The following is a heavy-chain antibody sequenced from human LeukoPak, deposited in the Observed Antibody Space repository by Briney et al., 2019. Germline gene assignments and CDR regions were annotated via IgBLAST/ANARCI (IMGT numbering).Heavy chain of an antibody. CDR3: AREQWLYDAFDI. D-gene: IGHD6-19*01. Sequence: GGSLRLSCAASGFTFSSYAMTWVRQAPGKGLEWISAISGSGGSTYYADSVKGQFTISRDNAKNSLYLQMNSLRAEDTAVYYCAREQWLYDAFDIWGQGTMVTVSS. J-gene: IGHJ3*02. CDR1: GFTFSSYA. CDR2: ISGSGGST. V-gene: IGHV3-23*01.